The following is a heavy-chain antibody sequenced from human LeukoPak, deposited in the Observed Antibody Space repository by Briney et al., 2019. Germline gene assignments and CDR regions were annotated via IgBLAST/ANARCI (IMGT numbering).Heavy chain of an antibody. CDR2: INPSGGST. D-gene: IGHD2-15*01. CDR3: ATLGYCSGGSCPHFDY. CDR1: GYTFTIYY. J-gene: IGHJ4*02. V-gene: IGHV1-46*01. Sequence: ASVKVSFKASGYTFTIYYMHWVRQAPGRGLEWMGIINPSGGSTSYAQKFQGRVTMTRDTSTSTVYMELSSLRSEDTAVYYCATLGYCSGGSCPHFDYWGQGTLVTVSS.